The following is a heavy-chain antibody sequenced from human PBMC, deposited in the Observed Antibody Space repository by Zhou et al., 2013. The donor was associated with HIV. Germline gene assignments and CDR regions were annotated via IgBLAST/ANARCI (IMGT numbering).Heavy chain of an antibody. V-gene: IGHV1-2*02. CDR2: MNPNSGGT. CDR1: GDTFTGYY. CDR3: TRGPREIVPADPLDLMDV. D-gene: IGHD2-2*01. Sequence: LVQSGPEVKKPAAAVKVSCKASGDTFTGYYLHWVRQAPGQGLEWMGWMNPNSGGTRYPQKFQGRISMTRDMSIATAYLELSSLTSDDTAIYFCTRGPREIVPADPLDLMDVWGQGTTVIVSS. J-gene: IGHJ6*02.